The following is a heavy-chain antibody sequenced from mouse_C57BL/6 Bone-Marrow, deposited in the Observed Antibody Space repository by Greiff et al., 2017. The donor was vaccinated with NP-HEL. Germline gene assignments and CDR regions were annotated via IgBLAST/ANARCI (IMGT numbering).Heavy chain of an antibody. Sequence: EVQLVESGGGLVKPGGSLKLSCAASGFTFSSYAMSWVRQTPEKRLEWVATISDGGSYTYYTDNVKGRSTLSRDNANNNLYLQKCHLKSGDRAMYYCAREIPPGSGGQGTTLTVSA. CDR2: ISDGGSYT. CDR3: AREIPPGS. D-gene: IGHD1-3*01. CDR1: GFTFSSYA. V-gene: IGHV5-4*01. J-gene: IGHJ2*01.